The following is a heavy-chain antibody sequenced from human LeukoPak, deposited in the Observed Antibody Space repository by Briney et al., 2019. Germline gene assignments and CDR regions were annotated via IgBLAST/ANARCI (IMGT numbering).Heavy chain of an antibody. CDR2: INHSGST. CDR3: ARARVRTNYYYYMDV. D-gene: IGHD1/OR15-1a*01. V-gene: IGHV4-34*01. J-gene: IGHJ6*03. Sequence: PSETLSLTCAVYGGSFSGYYWSWIRQPPGKGLEWIGEINHSGSTNYNPSLTSRVTISVDTSKNQFSLKLSSVTAADTAVYYCARARVRTNYYYYMDVWGKGTTVTVSS. CDR1: GGSFSGYY.